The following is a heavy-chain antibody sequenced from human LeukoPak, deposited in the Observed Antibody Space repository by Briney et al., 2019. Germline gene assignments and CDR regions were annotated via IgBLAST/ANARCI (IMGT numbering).Heavy chain of an antibody. Sequence: SGGSLRLSCAASGFTFSNYAMSWVRQAPGKGLEWVSVIYSGGSTYYADSVKGRFTISRDNSKNTLYLQMNSLRAEDTAVYYCATSPYYGSGSWYYYGMDVWGQGTTVTVSS. D-gene: IGHD3-10*01. V-gene: IGHV3-53*01. CDR1: GFTFSNYA. CDR2: IYSGGST. J-gene: IGHJ6*02. CDR3: ATSPYYGSGSWYYYGMDV.